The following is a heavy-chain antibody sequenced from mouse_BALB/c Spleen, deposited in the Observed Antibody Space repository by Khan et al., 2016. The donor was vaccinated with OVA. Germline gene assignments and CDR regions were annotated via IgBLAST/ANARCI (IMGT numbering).Heavy chain of an antibody. V-gene: IGHV1-77*01. CDR3: ARRSYFGYTFAY. D-gene: IGHD1-2*01. Sequence: QVQLQQSGAELARPGASVKLSCKASGYTFTDYYINWVKQRTGQGLEWIGEISPGSGDTYYNERFKGKATLTADKSSSTAYMQLSSLTAEASAVYFWARRSYFGYTFAYWGQGTLVTVSA. CDR2: ISPGSGDT. J-gene: IGHJ3*01. CDR1: GYTFTDYY.